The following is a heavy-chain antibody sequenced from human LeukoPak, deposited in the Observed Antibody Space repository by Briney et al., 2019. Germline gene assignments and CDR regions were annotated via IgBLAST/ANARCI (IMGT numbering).Heavy chain of an antibody. D-gene: IGHD6-13*01. Sequence: SETLSLTCTVSGGSISSYYWSWIRQPPGKGLEWIGEINHSGSTNYNPSLKSRVTISVDTSKNQFSLKLSSVTAADTAVYYCARAAPAYSSSWYWFDPWGQGTLVTVSS. CDR1: GGSISSYY. V-gene: IGHV4-34*01. CDR3: ARAAPAYSSSWYWFDP. J-gene: IGHJ5*02. CDR2: INHSGST.